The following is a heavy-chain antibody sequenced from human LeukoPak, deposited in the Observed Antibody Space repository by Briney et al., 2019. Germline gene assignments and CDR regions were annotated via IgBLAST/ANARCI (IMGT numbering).Heavy chain of an antibody. CDR2: IYYSGST. D-gene: IGHD1-26*01. Sequence: SETLSLTCTVSGDSISSYYWSWIRQPPGKGLEWIGYIYYSGSTNYNPSLKSRVTISVDTSKNQFSLKLSSVTAADTAVYYCARGPYSGSYYVTSFDYWGQGTLVTVSS. CDR3: ARGPYSGSYYVTSFDY. CDR1: GDSISSYY. J-gene: IGHJ4*02. V-gene: IGHV4-59*01.